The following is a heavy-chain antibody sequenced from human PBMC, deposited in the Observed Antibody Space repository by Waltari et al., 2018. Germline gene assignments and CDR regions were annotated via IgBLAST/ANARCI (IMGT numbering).Heavy chain of an antibody. CDR2: INHSGST. CDR1: GGSFSGYY. CDR3: VRGRRYFNIAAAGYYFDY. Sequence: QVQLQQWGAGLLKPSETLSLTCAVYGGSFSGYYWSWIRQPPGKGLEWIGEINHSGSTNYNPSLKSRVTISVDTSKNQFSLKLSSVTAADTAVYYCVRGRRYFNIAAAGYYFDYWGQGTLVTVSS. J-gene: IGHJ4*02. D-gene: IGHD6-13*01. V-gene: IGHV4-34*01.